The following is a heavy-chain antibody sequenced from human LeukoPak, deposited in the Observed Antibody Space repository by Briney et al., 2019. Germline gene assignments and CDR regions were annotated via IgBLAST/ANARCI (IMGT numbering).Heavy chain of an antibody. CDR2: ISYDGNNK. Sequence: PGGSLRLSCAASGFTFSSYAMHWVCQAPGKGLEWVAVISYDGNNKYDADSVKGRFTISRDNSKNTLYLQMNSLRDDDTAVYYCARESSGADDYWGQGTLVTVSS. CDR1: GFTFSSYA. D-gene: IGHD3-22*01. CDR3: ARESSGADDY. J-gene: IGHJ4*02. V-gene: IGHV3-30-3*01.